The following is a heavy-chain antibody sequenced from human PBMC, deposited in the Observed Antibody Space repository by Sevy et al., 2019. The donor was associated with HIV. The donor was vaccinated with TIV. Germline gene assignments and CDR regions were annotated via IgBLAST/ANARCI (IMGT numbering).Heavy chain of an antibody. CDR2: ISSSSSTI. CDR1: GFTFSSYS. V-gene: IGHV3-48*02. Sequence: GRSLRLSCAASGFTFSSYSMNWVRQAPGKGLEWVSYISSSSSTIYYADSVKGRFTISRDNAKNSLYLQMNSLRDEDTAVYYCARDLYYYDSSGYINYFDYWGQGTLVTVSS. D-gene: IGHD3-22*01. J-gene: IGHJ4*02. CDR3: ARDLYYYDSSGYINYFDY.